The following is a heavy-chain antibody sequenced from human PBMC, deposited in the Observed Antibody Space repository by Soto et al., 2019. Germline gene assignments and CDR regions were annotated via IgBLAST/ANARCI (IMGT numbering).Heavy chain of an antibody. CDR2: IAVGSGYT. CDR3: AADATAWQQMVPSDY. D-gene: IGHD2-8*01. Sequence: GDSVKVSCKASGFTFTSSAFQWVRQARGQRLEWIGWIAVGSGYTKVSQRFQDRVTLTRDMSTSTTYMEVSRLTSEDTAICFCAADATAWQQMVPSDYWGQGTLVTVSS. V-gene: IGHV1-58*01. CDR1: GFTFTSSA. J-gene: IGHJ4*02.